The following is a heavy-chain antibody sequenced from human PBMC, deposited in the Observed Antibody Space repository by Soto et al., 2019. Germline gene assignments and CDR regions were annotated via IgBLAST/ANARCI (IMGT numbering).Heavy chain of an antibody. CDR3: ARRKYSSSWDALWY. J-gene: IGHJ4*02. CDR2: INAGNGNT. D-gene: IGHD6-13*01. Sequence: QVQLVQSGAEVKKPGASVKVSCKASGYTFTSYAMHWVRQAPGHRLEWMGWINAGNGNTKYSQKFQGRVTITRDRSASTAYMELSSLRSEDTAVYYCARRKYSSSWDALWYWGQGTLVTVSS. CDR1: GYTFTSYA. V-gene: IGHV1-3*01.